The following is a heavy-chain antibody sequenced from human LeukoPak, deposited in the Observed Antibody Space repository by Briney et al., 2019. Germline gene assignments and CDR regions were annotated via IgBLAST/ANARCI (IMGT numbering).Heavy chain of an antibody. V-gene: IGHV4-59*08. J-gene: IGHJ6*02. Sequence: SETLSLTCTVSGGSISSFYWTWIRQPPGQGLEWIGYIHDSGTSNSNPSLKSRVAISLDTSKNQFSLKLTSVTAADTAVYYCARLYGCTYGHGGMDVWGQGTTVTVSS. CDR3: ARLYGCTYGHGGMDV. CDR2: IHDSGTS. D-gene: IGHD3-10*01. CDR1: GGSISSFY.